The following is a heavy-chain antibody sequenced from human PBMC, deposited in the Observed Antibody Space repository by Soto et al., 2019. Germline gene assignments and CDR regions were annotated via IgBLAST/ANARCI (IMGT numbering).Heavy chain of an antibody. J-gene: IGHJ6*02. CDR1: GFTFSSYA. D-gene: IGHD6-13*01. V-gene: IGHV3-30-3*01. CDR2: ISYDGSNK. Sequence: PGGSLRLSCAASGFTFSSYAMHWVRQAPGKGLEWVAVISYDGSNKYYADSVKGRFTISRDNSKNTLYLQMNSLRAEDTAVYYCARSIAAAGVYYYYGMDVWGQGTTVTVSS. CDR3: ARSIAAAGVYYYYGMDV.